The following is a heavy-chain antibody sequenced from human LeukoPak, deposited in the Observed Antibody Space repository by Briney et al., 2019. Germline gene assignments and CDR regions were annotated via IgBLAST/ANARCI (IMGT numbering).Heavy chain of an antibody. V-gene: IGHV7-4-1*02. CDR2: IDTNTGNP. J-gene: IGHJ1*01. D-gene: IGHD3-16*01. Sequence: ASVKVSCKDSGYTFTNYTLNWVRQAPGQGLEWMGWIDTNTGNPTYAQGFIGRFVFSLDTSVTTAYLQISSLKAEDTAVYYCARGLEDYTSDTYPLLKHWGQGTLVTVSS. CDR3: ARGLEDYTSDTYPLLKH. CDR1: GYTFTNYT.